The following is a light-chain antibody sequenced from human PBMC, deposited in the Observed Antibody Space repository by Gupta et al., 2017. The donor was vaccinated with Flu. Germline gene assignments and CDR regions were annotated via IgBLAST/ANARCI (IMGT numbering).Light chain of an antibody. Sequence: DIVMTQSPDSLLVSLGERATINCKSSQTVIYSSNNKNYLAWYQQKPGQPPKLLIYWASSRESGVPDRFSGSGSGTDFTLTISSLQAEDVAVYYCQQYYRPPPTFGRGTKVEIK. CDR1: QTVIYSSNNKNY. CDR3: QQYYRPPPT. J-gene: IGKJ4*01. V-gene: IGKV4-1*01. CDR2: WAS.